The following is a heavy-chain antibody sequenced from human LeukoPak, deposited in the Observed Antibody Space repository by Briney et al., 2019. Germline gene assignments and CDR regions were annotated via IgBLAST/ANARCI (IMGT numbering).Heavy chain of an antibody. CDR2: FDPEDGET. D-gene: IGHD3-3*01. CDR3: ATKVFGVVIMSEEAFDI. J-gene: IGHJ3*02. CDR1: GYTLTELS. V-gene: IGHV1-24*01. Sequence: ASVKVSCKVSGYTLTELSMHWVRQAPGKGLEWRGGFDPEDGETIYAQKFQGRVTMTEDTSTDTAYMELSSLRSEDTAVYYCATKVFGVVIMSEEAFDIWGQGTMVTVSS.